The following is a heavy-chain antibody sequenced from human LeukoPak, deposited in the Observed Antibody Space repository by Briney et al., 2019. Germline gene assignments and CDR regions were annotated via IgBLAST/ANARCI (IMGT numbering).Heavy chain of an antibody. V-gene: IGHV4-59*01. CDR1: GGPISSYY. CDR3: ARDYGGNSDFDY. CDR2: IYYSGST. J-gene: IGHJ4*02. Sequence: SETLSLTCTVSGGPISSYYWSWIRQPPGKGLEWIGYIYYSGSTNYNPSLKSRVTISVDASKNQFSLKLSSVTAADTAVYYCARDYGGNSDFDYWGQGTLVTVSS. D-gene: IGHD4-23*01.